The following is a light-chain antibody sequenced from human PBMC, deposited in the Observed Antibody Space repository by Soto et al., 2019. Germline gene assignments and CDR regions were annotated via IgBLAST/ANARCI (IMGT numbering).Light chain of an antibody. J-gene: IGKJ4*01. V-gene: IGKV1-39*01. CDR1: QNIDKF. Sequence: DIQMTQSPSSLSASVGDRVTITCRASQNIDKFLNWYQQKPGKAPKLLLFATSNLEGGVPSSFSGIGSGTEFTLTIGILQPEDFATYYCQHSYSTVLTFGGGTKVEI. CDR3: QHSYSTVLT. CDR2: ATS.